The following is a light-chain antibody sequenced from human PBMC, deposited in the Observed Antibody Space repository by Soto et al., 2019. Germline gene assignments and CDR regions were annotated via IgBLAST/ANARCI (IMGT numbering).Light chain of an antibody. V-gene: IGKV1-39*01. Sequence: DIQMTQSPSSLSASVGERVTITCRASQSISSHLNWYQQKPGKPPKLLIYAASSLQSGVTWRFSGSGSGTDFTLTITSLQREDFATYYCQQGYTTPATFGQGTKVEI. J-gene: IGKJ1*01. CDR1: QSISSH. CDR2: AAS. CDR3: QQGYTTPAT.